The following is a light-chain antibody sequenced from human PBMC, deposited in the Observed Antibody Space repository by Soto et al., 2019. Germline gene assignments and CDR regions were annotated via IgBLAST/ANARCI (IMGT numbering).Light chain of an antibody. CDR1: SSDVGSDNL. Sequence: QSVLTQPASVSGSPGQSITISCTGTSSDVGSDNLVSWYQQHPGKAPKLMIYEGSKRPSGVSNRFSGSKSGNTASLTISGLQAEDEADYYCSSYTSSSPYVFGTGTKVTVL. CDR2: EGS. J-gene: IGLJ1*01. V-gene: IGLV2-14*02. CDR3: SSYTSSSPYV.